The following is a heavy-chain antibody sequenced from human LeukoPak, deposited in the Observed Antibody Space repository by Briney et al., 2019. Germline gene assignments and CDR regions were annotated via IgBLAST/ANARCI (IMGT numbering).Heavy chain of an antibody. V-gene: IGHV4-34*01. CDR1: GGSFSGYY. D-gene: IGHD3-22*01. CDR2: INHSGST. Sequence: SETLSLTCAVYGGSFSGYYWSWIRQPPGKGLEWIGEINHSGSTNYNPSLKSRVTISVDTSKNQFSLKLSSVTAADTAAYYCARGPNSSGYYLVPWFDPWGQGTLVTVSS. CDR3: ARGPNSSGYYLVPWFDP. J-gene: IGHJ5*02.